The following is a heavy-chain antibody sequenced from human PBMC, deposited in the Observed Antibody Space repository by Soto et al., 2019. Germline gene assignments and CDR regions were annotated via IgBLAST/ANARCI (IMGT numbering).Heavy chain of an antibody. D-gene: IGHD5-18*01. Sequence: PWETLSLTCAVYGGSFSGYYWSWIRQPPGKGLEWIGEINHSGSTNYNPSLKSRVTISVDTSKNQFSLKLSSVTAADTAVYYCARAGYSYGYYYYYGMDVWGQGTTVTVSS. CDR3: ARAGYSYGYYYYYGMDV. J-gene: IGHJ6*02. CDR1: GGSFSGYY. CDR2: INHSGST. V-gene: IGHV4-34*01.